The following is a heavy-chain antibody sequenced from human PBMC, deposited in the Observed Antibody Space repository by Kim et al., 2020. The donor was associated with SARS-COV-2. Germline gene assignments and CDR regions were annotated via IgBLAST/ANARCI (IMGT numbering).Heavy chain of an antibody. CDR2: ISSNGGST. D-gene: IGHD1-20*01. V-gene: IGHV3-64D*09. Sequence: ISSNGGSTYYAESVKGRFTISRDNSKNTLYLQMSSLRAEDTAVYYCVNRYYWGQGTLVTVSS. J-gene: IGHJ4*02. CDR3: VNRYY.